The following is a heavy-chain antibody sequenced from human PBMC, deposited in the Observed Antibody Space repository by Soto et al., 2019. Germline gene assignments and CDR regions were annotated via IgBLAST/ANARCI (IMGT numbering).Heavy chain of an antibody. CDR3: ASQLAALSWFDP. V-gene: IGHV3-48*02. J-gene: IGHJ5*02. Sequence: EVQLVESGGGLVQPGGSLRLSCAASGFTFSSYSMNWVRQAPGKGLEWVSYISSSSSTIYYADSAKGRFTISRDNAKNSLYMKMNSLRDEDTAVYYCASQLAALSWFDPWGQGPLVTVSS. CDR1: GFTFSSYS. CDR2: ISSSSSTI. D-gene: IGHD1-1*01.